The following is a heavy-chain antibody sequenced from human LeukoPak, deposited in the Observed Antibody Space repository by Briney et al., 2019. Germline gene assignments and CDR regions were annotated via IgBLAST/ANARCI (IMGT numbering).Heavy chain of an antibody. Sequence: QTGGSLRLSCAASGFTFSSYWMHWVRQAPGKGLVWVSRINSDGSSTSYADSVKGRFTISRDNAKNSLYLQMNSLRDEDTAVYYCASSGSYRFDYWGQGTLVTVSS. J-gene: IGHJ4*02. CDR3: ASSGSYRFDY. CDR2: INSDGSST. D-gene: IGHD1-26*01. CDR1: GFTFSSYW. V-gene: IGHV3-74*01.